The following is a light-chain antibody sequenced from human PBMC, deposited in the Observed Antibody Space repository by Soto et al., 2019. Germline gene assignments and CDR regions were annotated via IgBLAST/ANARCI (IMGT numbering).Light chain of an antibody. J-gene: IGKJ2*01. CDR1: QSISSY. CDR3: QQSYSTPT. CDR2: AAS. Sequence: DIQMTQSPSSLSASVGDRVTITCRASQSISSYLNWYQQKPGKAPKLLIYAASSLQSGVPSRFSGSGSGTDFTLTISSLHPEDFATYYCQQSYSTPTFGHGTKLEIK. V-gene: IGKV1-39*01.